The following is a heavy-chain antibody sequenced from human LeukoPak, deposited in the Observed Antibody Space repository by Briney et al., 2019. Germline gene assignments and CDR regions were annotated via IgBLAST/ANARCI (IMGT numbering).Heavy chain of an antibody. D-gene: IGHD5-12*01. CDR1: GGTFSSYA. V-gene: IGHV1-69*04. J-gene: IGHJ3*02. CDR3: AREVVATIYRAFDI. CDR2: IIPILGIA. Sequence: GASVKVSCKASGGTFSSYAISWVRQAPGQGLEWMGRIIPILGIANYAQKFQGRVTITADKSTSTAYMELSSLRSEDTAVYYCAREVVATIYRAFDIWGQGTMVTVSS.